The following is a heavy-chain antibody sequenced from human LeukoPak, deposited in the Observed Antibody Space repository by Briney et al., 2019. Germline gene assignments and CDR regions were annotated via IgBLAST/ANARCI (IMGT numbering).Heavy chain of an antibody. J-gene: IGHJ4*02. CDR2: ISAYNGNT. V-gene: IGHV1-18*04. CDR3: ARDSYYYGSGREGYFDY. D-gene: IGHD3-10*01. Sequence: ASVKVSCKASGYTFTSYGISWVRQAPGQGLEWMGWISAYNGNTNYVQKLQGRVTMTTDTSTSTAYMELRSLRSDDTAVYYCARDSYYYGSGREGYFDYWGQGTLVTVSS. CDR1: GYTFTSYG.